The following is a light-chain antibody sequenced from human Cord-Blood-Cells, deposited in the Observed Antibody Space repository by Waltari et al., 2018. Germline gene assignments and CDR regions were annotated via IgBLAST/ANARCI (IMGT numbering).Light chain of an antibody. Sequence: IVLTQSPGTLSLSPGGRATLSCRASQSVSSSYLAWYQQKPGQAPRLLIYGASSRATGIPDRFSGSGSGTDFTLTISRLEPEDFAVYYCQQYGSSPYTFGQGTKLEIK. CDR3: QQYGSSPYT. CDR2: GAS. CDR1: QSVSSSY. V-gene: IGKV3-20*01. J-gene: IGKJ2*01.